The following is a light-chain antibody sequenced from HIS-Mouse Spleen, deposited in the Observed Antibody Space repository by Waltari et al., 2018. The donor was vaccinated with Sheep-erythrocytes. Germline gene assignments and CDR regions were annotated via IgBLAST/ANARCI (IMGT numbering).Light chain of an antibody. CDR1: SSDVGGYNY. CDR2: EVS. Sequence: QSALTQPRSVSGSPGQSITISCTGTSSDVGGYNYVSWYQQHPGKAPKLMIYEVSNRPSGVSTRFSGSKSGNTASLTISGLQAEDEADYYCSSYTSSSTYVFGTGTKVTVL. J-gene: IGLJ1*01. V-gene: IGLV2-14*01. CDR3: SSYTSSSTYV.